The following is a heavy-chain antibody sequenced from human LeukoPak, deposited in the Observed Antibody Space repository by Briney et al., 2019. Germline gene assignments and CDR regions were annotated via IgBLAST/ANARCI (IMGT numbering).Heavy chain of an antibody. J-gene: IGHJ1*01. D-gene: IGHD6-13*01. CDR3: ARLPGIAAV. CDR1: GGSTSRYY. V-gene: IGHV4-59*08. CDR2: IYYSGST. Sequence: SETLSLTCTVSGGSTSRYYWSWIRQPPGKSLEGIGYIYYSGSTTYNRSLKSRVSISIDTSKNQFSLNLSSVTAADTAVYYCARLPGIAAVWGQGTLVIVSS.